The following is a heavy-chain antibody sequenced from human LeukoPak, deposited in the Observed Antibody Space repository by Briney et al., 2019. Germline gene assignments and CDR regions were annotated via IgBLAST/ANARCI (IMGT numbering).Heavy chain of an antibody. CDR1: GYTFTSYG. CDR3: ARDRNIYDYVWGSYRNWFDP. D-gene: IGHD3-16*02. J-gene: IGHJ5*02. Sequence: ASVTVSCKASGYTFTSYGISWVRQAPGQGLEWMGWISAYNGNTNYAQKLQGRVTMTTDTSTSTAYTELRSLRSDDTAVYYCARDRNIYDYVWGSYRNWFDPWGQGTLVTVSS. V-gene: IGHV1-18*01. CDR2: ISAYNGNT.